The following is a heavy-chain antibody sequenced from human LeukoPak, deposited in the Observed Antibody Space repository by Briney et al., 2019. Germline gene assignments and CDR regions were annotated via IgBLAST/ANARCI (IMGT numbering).Heavy chain of an antibody. Sequence: GGSLRLSCAASGFTFSSYAMSWVRQAPGKGLEWVSAISGSGGSTYYADSVKGRFTISRDNSKNTLYLQMNSLRAEDTAVYYYAKRTARAVAGPIDYWGQGTLVTVSS. J-gene: IGHJ4*02. V-gene: IGHV3-23*01. CDR1: GFTFSSYA. D-gene: IGHD6-19*01. CDR3: AKRTARAVAGPIDY. CDR2: ISGSGGST.